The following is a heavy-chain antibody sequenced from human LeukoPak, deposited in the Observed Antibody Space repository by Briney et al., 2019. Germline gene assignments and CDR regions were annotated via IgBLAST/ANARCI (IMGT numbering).Heavy chain of an antibody. CDR3: YTSITDY. Sequence: PGGSLRLSCVASGFTFGKYWMSWVRQAPGKGLEWVGRIRSKIDGGATDYAAPVKGRFTISRDDSKNTLYLQINSLKIEDTAMYYCYTSITDYWGQGTLVTVSS. CDR1: GFTFGKYW. V-gene: IGHV3-15*01. J-gene: IGHJ4*02. CDR2: IRSKIDGGAT. D-gene: IGHD2-21*01.